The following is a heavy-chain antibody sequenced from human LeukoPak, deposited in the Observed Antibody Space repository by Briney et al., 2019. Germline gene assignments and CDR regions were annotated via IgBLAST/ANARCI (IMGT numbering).Heavy chain of an antibody. CDR3: AGRNDQTYYYYGMDV. CDR2: LIPIFGTA. Sequence: ASVKVSCNASGGTFSSYAISWVRQAPGQGLEWMGGLIPIFGTANYAQKFQGRVTITADESTSTAYMELSSLRSEDTAVYYCAGRNDQTYYYYGMDVWGKGTTVTVSS. V-gene: IGHV1-69*13. CDR1: GGTFSSYA. D-gene: IGHD2-2*01. J-gene: IGHJ6*04.